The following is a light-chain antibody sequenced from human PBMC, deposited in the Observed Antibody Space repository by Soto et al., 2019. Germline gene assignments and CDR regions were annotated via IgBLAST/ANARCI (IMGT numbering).Light chain of an antibody. J-gene: IGLJ1*01. CDR1: SSDVGGYNY. Sequence: QSVLAQPPSASGSPGQSVTISCTGTSSDVGGYNYVSWYQQHPGKAPQLIIYEVTKRPSGVPDRFSGSKSGNTASLTVSGLQPGDEAEYYCSSYAGSHTYVFGTGTKVTV. CDR2: EVT. CDR3: SSYAGSHTYV. V-gene: IGLV2-8*01.